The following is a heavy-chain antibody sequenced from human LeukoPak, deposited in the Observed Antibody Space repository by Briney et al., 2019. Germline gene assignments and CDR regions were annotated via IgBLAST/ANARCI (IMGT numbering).Heavy chain of an antibody. CDR2: INPNSGGT. V-gene: IGHV1-2*02. J-gene: IGHJ6*03. D-gene: IGHD6-13*01. CDR1: GYTFTGYY. Sequence: VASVKASCKASGYTFTGYYMHWVRQAPGQGLEWMGWINPNSGGTNYAQKFQGRVTMTRDTSISTAYMELSRLRSDDTAVYYCARGRIAAAKNWAYYYYMDVWGKGTTVTISS. CDR3: ARGRIAAAKNWAYYYYMDV.